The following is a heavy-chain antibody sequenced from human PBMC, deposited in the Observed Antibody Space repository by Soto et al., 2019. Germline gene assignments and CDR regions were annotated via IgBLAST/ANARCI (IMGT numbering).Heavy chain of an antibody. CDR1: GGSISSYY. CDR2: IYYSGST. D-gene: IGHD3-9*01. V-gene: IGHV4-59*01. Sequence: SETLSLTCTVSGGSISSYYWSWIRQPPVKGLEWIGYIYYSGSTNYNPSLKSRVTISVDTSKNQFSLKLSSVTAADTAVYYCARVGTYYDILTGYYQAYYFDYWGQGTLVTVSS. J-gene: IGHJ4*02. CDR3: ARVGTYYDILTGYYQAYYFDY.